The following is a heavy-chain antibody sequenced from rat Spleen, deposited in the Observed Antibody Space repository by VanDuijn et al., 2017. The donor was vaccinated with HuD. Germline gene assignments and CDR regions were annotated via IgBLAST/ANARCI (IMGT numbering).Heavy chain of an antibody. CDR3: ARDGGELGY. Sequence: QVQLKESGPGLVQPSQTLSLTCTVSGFSLNSYHINWVRQPPGKGLEWMGVTWIDGNTDYNSALKSRLSISRDNSKNHIFLKMNSLQSEDTTTYYCARDGGELGYWGQGVMVTVSS. D-gene: IGHD4-3*01. CDR2: TWIDGNT. V-gene: IGHV2-43*01. J-gene: IGHJ2*01. CDR1: GFSLNSYH.